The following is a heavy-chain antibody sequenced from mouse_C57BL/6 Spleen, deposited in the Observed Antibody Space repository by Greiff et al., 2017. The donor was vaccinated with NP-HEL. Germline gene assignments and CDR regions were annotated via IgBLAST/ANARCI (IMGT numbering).Heavy chain of an antibody. V-gene: IGHV1-26*01. D-gene: IGHD1-1*01. Sequence: EVQLQQSGPELVKPGASVKISCKASGYTFTDYYMNWVKQSHGKSLEWIGDINPNNGGTSYNQKFKGKATLTVDKSSSTAYMELRSLTSEDSAVYYCARGAYYYGSSSFDYWGQGTTLTVSS. CDR1: GYTFTDYY. CDR2: INPNNGGT. CDR3: ARGAYYYGSSSFDY. J-gene: IGHJ2*01.